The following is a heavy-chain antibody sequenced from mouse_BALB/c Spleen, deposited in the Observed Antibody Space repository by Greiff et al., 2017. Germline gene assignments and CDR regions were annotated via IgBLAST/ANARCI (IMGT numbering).Heavy chain of an antibody. D-gene: IGHD6-1*01. CDR3: ARGELTSWFAY. Sequence: QVQLQQSGAELVRPGSSVKISCKASGYAFSSYWMNWVKQRPGQGLEWIGQIYPGDGDTNYNGKFKGKATLTADKSSSTAYMQLSSLSSEDSAVYFCARGELTSWFAYWGQGTLVTVSA. CDR2: IYPGDGDT. J-gene: IGHJ3*01. CDR1: GYAFSSYW. V-gene: IGHV1-80*01.